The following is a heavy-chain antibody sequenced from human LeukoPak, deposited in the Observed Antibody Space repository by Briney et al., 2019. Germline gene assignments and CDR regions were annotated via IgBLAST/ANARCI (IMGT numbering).Heavy chain of an antibody. CDR1: AVTFSRYS. CDR2: ISSSSIYI. Sequence: GGALRLSCAASAVTFSRYSMNGGCEAPGEGVGRGSPISSSSIYIYYADSVKGRFTISRDNAKNSLYLQMNSLRAEDTAVYYCARALYYYDSSGYYPFDYWGQGTLVTVSS. D-gene: IGHD3-22*01. J-gene: IGHJ4*02. V-gene: IGHV3-21*01. CDR3: ARALYYYDSSGYYPFDY.